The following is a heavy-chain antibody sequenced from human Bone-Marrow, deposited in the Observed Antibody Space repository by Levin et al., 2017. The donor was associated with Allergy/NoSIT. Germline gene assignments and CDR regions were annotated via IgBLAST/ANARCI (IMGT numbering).Heavy chain of an antibody. J-gene: IGHJ6*02. Sequence: GGSLRLSCAASGFTFSTSGMHWVRQAPGKGLEWVAVLSSDGSYKYYADSVKGRFTISKDNSKNTLYLQMNSLRAEDTAVYFCAKEAVEVDYYDNSGYGMDVRGQGTTVTVSS. D-gene: IGHD3-22*01. CDR2: LSSDGSYK. CDR3: AKEAVEVDYYDNSGYGMDV. V-gene: IGHV3-30*18. CDR1: GFTFSTSG.